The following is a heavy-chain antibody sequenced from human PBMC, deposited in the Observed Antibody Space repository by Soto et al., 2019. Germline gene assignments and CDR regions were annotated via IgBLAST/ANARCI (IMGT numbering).Heavy chain of an antibody. J-gene: IGHJ4*02. CDR1: GFTVSTKY. Sequence: EVQVVESGGGMVQPGGSLRLSCAASGFTVSTKYMRWVRQAPGKGLEWVSVIYSGGSTFYADSVRGRFTISRDNSKNTVNLQMNSLRAEDAAVYYCARDPWAAEYWGQGTMVTVSS. CDR3: ARDPWAAEY. D-gene: IGHD3-16*01. V-gene: IGHV3-66*01. CDR2: IYSGGST.